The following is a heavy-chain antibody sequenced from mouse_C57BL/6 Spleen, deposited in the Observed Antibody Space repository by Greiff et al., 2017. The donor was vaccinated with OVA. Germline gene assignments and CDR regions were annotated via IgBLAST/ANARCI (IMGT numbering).Heavy chain of an antibody. V-gene: IGHV1-69*01. J-gene: IGHJ2*01. CDR2: IDPSDSYT. CDR1: GYTFTSYW. Sequence: VQLQQPGAELVMPGASVKLSCKASGYTFTSYWMHWVKQRPGQGLEWIGEIDPSDSYTNYNQKFKGKSTLTVDKSSSTAYMQLSSLTSEDSAVYYCARMNYYGSSYLDYWGQGTTLTVSS. D-gene: IGHD1-1*01. CDR3: ARMNYYGSSYLDY.